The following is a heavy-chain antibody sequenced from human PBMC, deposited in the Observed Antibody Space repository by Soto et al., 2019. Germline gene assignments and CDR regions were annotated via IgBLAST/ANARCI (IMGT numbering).Heavy chain of an antibody. CDR2: LIPLFGTT. V-gene: IGHV1-69*06. J-gene: IGHJ4*02. D-gene: IGHD7-27*01. Sequence: QVQLVQSGAEVKKPGSSVKVSCEASGGTFSGHAISWVRQAPGQGPEWMGGLIPLFGTTQHAQNFQDRLAITADKSTSTAYMELTSLRFEDTAIYYCARGPNWGYRFDSWGQGTLVTVSS. CDR3: ARGPNWGYRFDS. CDR1: GGTFSGHA.